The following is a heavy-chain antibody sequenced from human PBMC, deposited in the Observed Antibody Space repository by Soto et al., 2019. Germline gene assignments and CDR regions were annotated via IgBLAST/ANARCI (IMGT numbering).Heavy chain of an antibody. D-gene: IGHD6-19*01. V-gene: IGHV1-69*13. Sequence: SVKVSCKAGGYTFSDYYIQWVRQAPGQGLEWMGGIIPIFGTANYAQKFQGRVTITADESTSTAYMELSSLRSEDTAVYYCARARAGSDAFDIWGQGTMVTVSS. J-gene: IGHJ3*02. CDR3: ARARAGSDAFDI. CDR2: IIPIFGTA. CDR1: GYTFSDYY.